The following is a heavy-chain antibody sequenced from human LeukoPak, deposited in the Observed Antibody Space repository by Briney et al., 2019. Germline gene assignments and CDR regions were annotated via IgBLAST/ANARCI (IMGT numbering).Heavy chain of an antibody. CDR1: GGSISSYH. V-gene: IGHV4-59*01. CDR3: ARVGYDYVRGSTGEFDY. Sequence: SETLSLTCTVSGGSISSYHWSWIRQPPGKGLEWIGYIYYSGSTNYNPSLKSRVTISVDTSKNQFSLKLSSVTAADTAVYYCARVGYDYVRGSTGEFDYWGQGTLVTVSS. J-gene: IGHJ4*02. CDR2: IYYSGST. D-gene: IGHD3-16*01.